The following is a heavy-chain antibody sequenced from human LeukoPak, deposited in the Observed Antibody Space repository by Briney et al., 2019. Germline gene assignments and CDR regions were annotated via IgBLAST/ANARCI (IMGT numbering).Heavy chain of an antibody. CDR3: ARARYCNSGSCYSDF. Sequence: ASVKVSCKASGYTFSHYAMIWVRQAPGQGLEWLGWINTNTGNPTYAQGFTGRFVFSLDTSATTTYLQIGSLKSEDTAVYYCARARYCNSGSCYSDFWGQGTLVTVSS. CDR1: GYTFSHYA. V-gene: IGHV7-4-1*01. J-gene: IGHJ4*02. D-gene: IGHD2-15*01. CDR2: INTNTGNP.